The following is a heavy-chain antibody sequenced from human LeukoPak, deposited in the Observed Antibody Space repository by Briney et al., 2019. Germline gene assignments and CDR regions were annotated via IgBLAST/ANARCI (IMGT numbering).Heavy chain of an antibody. CDR3: ARDHVLLWFGELLSDYYGMDV. CDR2: ISYGGSNK. D-gene: IGHD3-10*01. V-gene: IGHV3-30*03. J-gene: IGHJ6*02. CDR1: GFTFSSYG. Sequence: PGGSLRLSCAASGFTFSSYGMHWVRQAPGKGLEWVAVISYGGSNKYYADSVKGRFTISRDNSKNTLYLQMNSLRAEDTAVYYCARDHVLLWFGELLSDYYGMDVWGQGTTVTVSS.